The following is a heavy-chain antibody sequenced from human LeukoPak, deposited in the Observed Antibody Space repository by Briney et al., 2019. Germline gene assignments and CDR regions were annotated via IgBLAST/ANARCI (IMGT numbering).Heavy chain of an antibody. J-gene: IGHJ5*02. D-gene: IGHD3-10*01. CDR3: ARIYMVRGAVNWCDP. V-gene: IGHV1-3*01. Sequence: GASVKVSCKASGYTFTSYAMHWVRQAPGQRLEWMGWINAGNGNTKYSQKFQGRVTITRDTSASTAYMELSSLRSEDTAVYYCARIYMVRGAVNWCDPWGQGTLVTVSS. CDR1: GYTFTSYA. CDR2: INAGNGNT.